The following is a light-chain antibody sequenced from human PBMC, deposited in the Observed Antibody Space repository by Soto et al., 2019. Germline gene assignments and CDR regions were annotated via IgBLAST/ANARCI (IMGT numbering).Light chain of an antibody. CDR3: QQYNNWPPSIT. V-gene: IGKV3-15*01. CDR2: GAS. CDR1: QSVSSN. Sequence: EIVMTQSPATPSVSPGERATLSCMASQSVSSNLAWYQQKPGQAPRLLIYGASTRATGIPARFSGSGSGTEFTLTISSLQSEDFAVYYCQQYNNWPPSITFGQGTRLEIK. J-gene: IGKJ5*01.